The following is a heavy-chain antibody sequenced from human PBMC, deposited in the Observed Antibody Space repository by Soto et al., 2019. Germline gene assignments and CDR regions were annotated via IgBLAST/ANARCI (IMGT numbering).Heavy chain of an antibody. V-gene: IGHV3-15*07. CDR2: IKTRADGGTT. D-gene: IGHD3-10*01. CDR3: YHYESGSYSTDF. Sequence: PVGFQRLCNAASYLTISNARMSWVRQARGKGLEWVGRIKTRADGGTTDYAAHVKGRFTISRDDSESTLYLQMNSLKIEDLAVYYCYHYESGSYSTDFWGRGTLVTVSS. CDR1: YLTISNAR. J-gene: IGHJ4*03.